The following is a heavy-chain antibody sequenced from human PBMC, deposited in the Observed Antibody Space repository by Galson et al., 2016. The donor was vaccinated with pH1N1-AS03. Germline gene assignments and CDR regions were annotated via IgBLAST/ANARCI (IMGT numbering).Heavy chain of an antibody. V-gene: IGHV3-9*01. CDR2: ISWNSGTI. D-gene: IGHD2-15*01. CDR3: AKSPGYCSAGSCSDQGYFDY. CDR1: GFTFDDYA. J-gene: IGHJ4*02. Sequence: SLRLSCAGSGFTFDDYAMRWVRQAPGKGLEWVSGISWNSGTIGYTDSVKGRLTISRDNAKNSLYLQMNSLRAEDTALYYCAKSPGYCSAGSCSDQGYFDYWGQGTLVTVSS.